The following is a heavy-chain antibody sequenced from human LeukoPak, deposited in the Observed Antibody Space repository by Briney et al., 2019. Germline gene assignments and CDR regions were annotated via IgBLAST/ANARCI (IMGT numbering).Heavy chain of an antibody. Sequence: GGSLRLSCAASGFTFSNYWMTWVRQAPGKGLEWVAVIWYDGVNKYYADSVKGRFTISRDMPKNTLYLQMNSLRAEDTAVYYCAREGIVATLDYWGQGTLVTVSS. CDR1: GFTFSNYW. CDR3: AREGIVATLDY. CDR2: IWYDGVNK. J-gene: IGHJ4*02. D-gene: IGHD5-12*01. V-gene: IGHV3-33*08.